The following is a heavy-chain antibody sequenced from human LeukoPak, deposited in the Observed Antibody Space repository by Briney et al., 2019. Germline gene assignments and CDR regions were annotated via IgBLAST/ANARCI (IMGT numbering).Heavy chain of an antibody. D-gene: IGHD3-22*01. CDR2: IYYSGSS. CDR3: ARQVLVRGSGYYFGGGFDY. Sequence: SETLSLTCSVSGGSISSSSSYWGWIRQPPGKGLEWIGSIYYSGSSFDNPALKSRVTISVDTSKSQFSLKLSSVTAADTAVYYCARQVLVRGSGYYFGGGFDYWGQGTLVTVSS. J-gene: IGHJ4*02. CDR1: GGSISSSSSY. V-gene: IGHV4-39*01.